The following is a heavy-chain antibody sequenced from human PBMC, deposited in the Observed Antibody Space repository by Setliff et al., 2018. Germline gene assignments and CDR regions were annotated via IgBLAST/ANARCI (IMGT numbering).Heavy chain of an antibody. Sequence: ETLSLTCTVSGGSMRSISYYWGWVRQPPGKGLEWISYISSSNSGMYYADSVKGRFTISRDSAKNSVYLQMNSLRAEDTAVYYCARGIGTLDISRYFDYWGQGTLVTVSS. J-gene: IGHJ4*02. CDR2: ISSSNSGM. CDR1: GGSMRSISYY. V-gene: IGHV3-48*01. CDR3: ARGIGTLDISRYFDY. D-gene: IGHD5-12*01.